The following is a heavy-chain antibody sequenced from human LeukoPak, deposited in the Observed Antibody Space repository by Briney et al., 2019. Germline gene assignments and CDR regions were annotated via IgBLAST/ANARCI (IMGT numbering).Heavy chain of an antibody. D-gene: IGHD3-9*01. V-gene: IGHV1-69*13. J-gene: IGHJ5*02. Sequence: ASVKVSCKASGGTFSSYAISWVRQAPGQGLEWMGGIIPIFGTANYAQKFQGRVTITADESTSTAYMELSSLRSEDTAVYYCATLRGAYYDILTDYGWFDPWGQGTRVIVSS. CDR1: GGTFSSYA. CDR2: IIPIFGTA. CDR3: ATLRGAYYDILTDYGWFDP.